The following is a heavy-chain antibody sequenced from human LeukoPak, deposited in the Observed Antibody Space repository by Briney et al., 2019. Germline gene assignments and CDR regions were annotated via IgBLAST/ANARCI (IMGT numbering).Heavy chain of an antibody. CDR2: ILYDSSYE. V-gene: IGHV3-30*18. Sequence: PGRSLRLSCAASGFTFSSYAMHWVRQAPGNGLEWVAVILYDSSYENYADSVKGRFTISRDNSKNTLYLQMSSLRAEDTALYYCAKAFYYYDRSGYPHACDLWGQGTMVTVSS. J-gene: IGHJ3*01. D-gene: IGHD3-22*01. CDR3: AKAFYYYDRSGYPHACDL. CDR1: GFTFSSYA.